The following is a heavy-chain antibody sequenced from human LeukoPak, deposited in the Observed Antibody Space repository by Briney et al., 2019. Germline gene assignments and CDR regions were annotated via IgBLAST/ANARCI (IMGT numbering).Heavy chain of an antibody. CDR3: ARGDGVVVPAAMYVY. D-gene: IGHD2-2*01. J-gene: IGHJ4*02. CDR1: GFTFSSYS. V-gene: IGHV3-21*01. Sequence: PGGSLRLSCAASGFTFSSYSMNWVRQAPGKGLEWVSSISSSSSYIYYADSVKGRFTISRDNAKNSLYLQMNSLRAEDTAVYYCARGDGVVVPAAMYVYWGQGTLVTVSS. CDR2: ISSSSSYI.